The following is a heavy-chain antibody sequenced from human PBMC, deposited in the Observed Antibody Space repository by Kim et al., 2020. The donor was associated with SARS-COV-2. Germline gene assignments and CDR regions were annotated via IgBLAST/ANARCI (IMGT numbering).Heavy chain of an antibody. V-gene: IGHV4-59*13. D-gene: IGHD5-18*01. Sequence: SETLSLTCTVSGGSISSYYWSWIRQPPGKGLEWIGYIYYSGSTNYNPSLKSRVTISVDTSKNQFSLKLSSVTAADTAVYYCARVDPKYSYGYGTFDYWGQGTLVTVSS. J-gene: IGHJ4*02. CDR3: ARVDPKYSYGYGTFDY. CDR2: IYYSGST. CDR1: GGSISSYY.